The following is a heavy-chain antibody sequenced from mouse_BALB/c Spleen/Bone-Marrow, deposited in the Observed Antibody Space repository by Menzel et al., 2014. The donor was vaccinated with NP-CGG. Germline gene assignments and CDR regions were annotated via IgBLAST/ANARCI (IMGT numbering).Heavy chain of an antibody. CDR3: ARHGYYAMTT. J-gene: IGHJ4*01. CDR2: INPDSSTI. V-gene: IGHV4-1*02. Sequence: EGMLVESGGGLVQPGGSLKLSCAASGFDFSRYWMSWVRQAPGKGLEWIGEINPDSSTINYTPSLKDKFIISRDNAKNTLYLQMSKVRSEDTALYYCARHGYYAMTTGVKEPQSPSPQ. CDR1: GFDFSRYW.